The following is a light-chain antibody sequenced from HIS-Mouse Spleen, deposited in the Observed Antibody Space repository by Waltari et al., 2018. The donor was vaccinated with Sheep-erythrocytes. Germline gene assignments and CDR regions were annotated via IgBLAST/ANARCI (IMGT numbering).Light chain of an antibody. V-gene: IGKV1-13*02. CDR3: QQFNSYPLT. CDR1: QGISSA. Sequence: AIQLTHSPSSLSASAGDRVTITCRASQGISSALARYQQKPAKATKLLNYDASSLESGVPSRFSGSGSGTDFTLTISSLQPEEYATYVCQQFNSYPLTFGGGTKVEIK. J-gene: IGKJ4*02. CDR2: DAS.